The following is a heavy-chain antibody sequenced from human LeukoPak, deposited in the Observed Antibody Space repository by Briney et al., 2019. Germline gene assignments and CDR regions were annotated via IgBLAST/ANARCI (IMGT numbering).Heavy chain of an antibody. J-gene: IGHJ5*02. CDR3: AKEGYDILTGYRTNWFDP. D-gene: IGHD3-9*01. CDR2: FTNHHTT. Sequence: GGSLRLSREASGFTFSICAMTWVRQAPGKGLEWVSTFTNHHTTYYTDSVKGRFTISRDNSKNTLYLQMDSVRPEDTAVYYCAKEGYDILTGYRTNWFDPWGQGTLVTVSS. CDR1: GFTFSICA. V-gene: IGHV3-23*01.